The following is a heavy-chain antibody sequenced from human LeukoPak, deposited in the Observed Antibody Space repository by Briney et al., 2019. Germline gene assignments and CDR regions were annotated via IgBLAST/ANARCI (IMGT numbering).Heavy chain of an antibody. CDR1: GFTFSSYA. CDR2: ISSNGGST. J-gene: IGHJ4*02. D-gene: IGHD4-17*01. V-gene: IGHV3-64*01. Sequence: GGSLRLSCAASGFTFSSYAMHWVRQAPGKGLEYVSAISSNGGSTYYANSVKGRFTISRDNSKNTLYLQMGSLRAADMAVYYCAREGDYGPIDYWGQGTLVTVSS. CDR3: AREGDYGPIDY.